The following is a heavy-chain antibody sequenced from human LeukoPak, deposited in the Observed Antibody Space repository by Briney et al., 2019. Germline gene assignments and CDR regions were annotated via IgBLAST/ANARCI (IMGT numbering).Heavy chain of an antibody. Sequence: PGGSLRLSCAASGFTFSSYWMSWVRQAPGKGLEWVANIKQDGSEKYYVDSVKGRFTISRDNAKNSLYLQMNSLRAEDTAVYYCAREIGSSGWYEIDYWGQGTLVNVSS. CDR1: GFTFSSYW. CDR2: IKQDGSEK. D-gene: IGHD6-19*01. J-gene: IGHJ4*02. CDR3: AREIGSSGWYEIDY. V-gene: IGHV3-7*01.